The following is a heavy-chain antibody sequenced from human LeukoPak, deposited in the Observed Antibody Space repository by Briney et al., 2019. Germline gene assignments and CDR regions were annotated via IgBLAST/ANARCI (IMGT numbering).Heavy chain of an antibody. J-gene: IGHJ4*02. D-gene: IGHD5-18*01. CDR1: GYSFTNYW. CDR3: ARHHPRGYSYGLWY. Sequence: GASLQISCQGSGYSFTNYWIGWVRQLPGKGLEWMGIIYPGDSDTRYSPSFQGQVTISADKSISTAYLQWSSLKASDTAMYYCARHHPRGYSYGLWYWGQGTLVTVSS. CDR2: IYPGDSDT. V-gene: IGHV5-51*01.